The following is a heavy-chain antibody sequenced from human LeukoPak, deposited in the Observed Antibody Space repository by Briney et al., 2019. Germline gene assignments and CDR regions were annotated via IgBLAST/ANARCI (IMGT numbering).Heavy chain of an antibody. Sequence: SETLSLTSAVYGGSFSGYYWGWIRQPPGKGLEWIGNIYHSGNTYYNPSLKSRVTISVDTSKNQFSLKLSSVTAADTAVYYSARSREREGAFDIWGQGTMVTVSS. CDR3: ARSREREGAFDI. CDR1: GGSFSGYY. V-gene: IGHV4-34*01. J-gene: IGHJ3*02. CDR2: IYHSGNT.